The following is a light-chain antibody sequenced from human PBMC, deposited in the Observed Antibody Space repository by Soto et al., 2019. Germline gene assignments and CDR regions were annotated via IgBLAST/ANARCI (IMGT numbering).Light chain of an antibody. CDR3: QQYNNWPIT. Sequence: EVVLTQSPAPLSLSPGERATLSCRASQSVTNYLTWYQQKPGRAPRLLIYRTSSRATGIPDRFSGSESETECTLTISSLQSEDVAVYYCQQYNNWPITLGQGTRLEI. CDR2: RTS. CDR1: QSVTNY. V-gene: IGKV3D-15*01. J-gene: IGKJ5*01.